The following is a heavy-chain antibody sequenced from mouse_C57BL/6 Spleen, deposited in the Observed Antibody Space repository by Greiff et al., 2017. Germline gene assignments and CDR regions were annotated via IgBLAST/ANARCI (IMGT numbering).Heavy chain of an antibody. V-gene: IGHV1-59*01. D-gene: IGHD6-1*01. CDR3: ASGGRQGDYFDY. Sequence: QVQLQQPGAELVRPGPSVKLSCKASGYTFTSYWMHWVKQRPGQGLEWIGVIDPSDSYTNYNQKFKGKATLTVDTSSSTAYMQLSSLTSEDSAVYYCASGGRQGDYFDYWGQGTTLTVSS. CDR2: IDPSDSYT. J-gene: IGHJ2*01. CDR1: GYTFTSYW.